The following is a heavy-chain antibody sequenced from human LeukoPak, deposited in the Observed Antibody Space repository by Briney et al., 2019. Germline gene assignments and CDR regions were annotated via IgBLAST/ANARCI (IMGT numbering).Heavy chain of an antibody. J-gene: IGHJ3*02. CDR1: DGSTTGYY. D-gene: IGHD3-10*01. V-gene: IGHV4-59*12. CDR3: AREWEFPWDDAFDI. CDR2: VYYTGRT. Sequence: PSETLSLTCSVSDGSTTGYYWSWIRQPPGKGLEWIAYVYYTGRTLYNPSLESRVTISVDTSKNQFSLKLSSVTAADTAVYYCAREWEFPWDDAFDIWGQGTMVTVSS.